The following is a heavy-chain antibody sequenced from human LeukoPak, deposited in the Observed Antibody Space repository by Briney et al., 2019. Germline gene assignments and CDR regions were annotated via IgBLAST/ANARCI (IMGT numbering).Heavy chain of an antibody. J-gene: IGHJ6*03. Sequence: GGSLRLSCAASGFTVSSNYMHWVRQAPGKGLEWVSVIYSGGSTYFADSVKGRFTISRDNSKNTLYLQMNGLRAEDTAVYYCASRGAAGGYMDVWGKGTTVTVSS. CDR1: GFTVSSNY. CDR3: ASRGAAGGYMDV. CDR2: IYSGGST. V-gene: IGHV3-66*02. D-gene: IGHD6-13*01.